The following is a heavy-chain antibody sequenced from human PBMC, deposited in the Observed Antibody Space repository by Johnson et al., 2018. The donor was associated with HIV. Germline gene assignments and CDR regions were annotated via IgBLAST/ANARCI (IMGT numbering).Heavy chain of an antibody. J-gene: IGHJ3*02. D-gene: IGHD3-22*01. CDR2: INWNGGST. V-gene: IGHV3-20*04. CDR1: GFSVSNNY. CDR3: ARRTDYYASSGYRGGAFDI. Sequence: VQLVESGGGLVQSGGSLSLSCGASGFSVSNNYMNWVRQAPGKGLEWVSGINWNGGSTGYADSVKGRFTISRDNAKNSLYLQMNSLRAEDTALYYCARRTDYYASSGYRGGAFDIWGQGTMVTVSS.